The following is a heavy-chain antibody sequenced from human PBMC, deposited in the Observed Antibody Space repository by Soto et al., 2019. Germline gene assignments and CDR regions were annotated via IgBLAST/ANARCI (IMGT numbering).Heavy chain of an antibody. D-gene: IGHD4-4*01. V-gene: IGHV3-23*01. J-gene: IGHJ2*01. CDR3: AKDESRRNRRYFDL. Sequence: EVQLLESGGGLVQPGGSLRLSCAASGFTFSSYAMYWVRQAPGKGLEWVSVISGSGGSTYYADSVKGRFTISRDNSKGTLYRQMNSLRAEDTAVYYCAKDESRRNRRYFDLWGRGTLVTVSS. CDR1: GFTFSSYA. CDR2: ISGSGGST.